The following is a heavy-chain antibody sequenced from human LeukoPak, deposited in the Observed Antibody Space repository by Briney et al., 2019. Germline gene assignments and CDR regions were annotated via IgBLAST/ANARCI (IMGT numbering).Heavy chain of an antibody. CDR1: GYTFTGYY. J-gene: IGHJ4*02. Sequence: ASVKVSCKASGYTFTGYYMHWVRQAPGQGLEWMGWINPNSGGTNYAQKFQGRVTMTRDTSISTAYMELSRLRSDDTAVYYCARDFYVWGSYRPPYYFDYWGQGTLVTVSS. CDR3: ARDFYVWGSYRPPYYFDY. V-gene: IGHV1-2*02. D-gene: IGHD3-16*02. CDR2: INPNSGGT.